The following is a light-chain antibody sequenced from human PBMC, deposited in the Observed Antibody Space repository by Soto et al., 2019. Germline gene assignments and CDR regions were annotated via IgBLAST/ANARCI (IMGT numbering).Light chain of an antibody. CDR1: SSDVGGYNY. CDR2: EVS. CDR3: SSYTSSSTLYV. V-gene: IGLV2-14*01. Sequence: QSPLTQPASVSLSPGQSITISCTGTSSDVGGYNYVSWYQQHPGKAPKLMIYEVSNRPSGVSNRFSGSMSGNTASLTISGLQAEDEADYYCSSYTSSSTLYVFGTGTKVTVL. J-gene: IGLJ1*01.